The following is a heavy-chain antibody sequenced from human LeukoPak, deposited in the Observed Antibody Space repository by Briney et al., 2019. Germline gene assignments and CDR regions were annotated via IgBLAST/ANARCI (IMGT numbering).Heavy chain of an antibody. CDR1: GGSFSGYY. D-gene: IGHD3-3*01. J-gene: IGHJ4*02. V-gene: IGHV4-34*01. CDR3: ARAPNYDFWSGYLDY. CDR2: INHSGST. Sequence: SETLSLTCADYGGSFSGYYWSWIRQPPGKGLEWIGEINHSGSTNYNPSLKSRVIISVDTSKNHFSLKLSSVTAADTAVYYCARAPNYDFWSGYLDYWGQGTLVTVSS.